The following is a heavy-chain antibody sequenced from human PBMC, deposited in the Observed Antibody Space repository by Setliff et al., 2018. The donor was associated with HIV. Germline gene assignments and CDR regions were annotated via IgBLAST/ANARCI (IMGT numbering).Heavy chain of an antibody. CDR2: IHYNEKT. J-gene: IGHJ5*02. CDR3: ASRIYYYDSNNFLREEGFDP. CDR1: GGSASNSRYY. D-gene: IGHD3-22*01. Sequence: TLSLTCTVSGGSASNSRYYWAWIRQPPGKGLEYIGSIHYNEKTYYNPSLKSRVTISIDTPKNQFSLNLTSVTAADTAVYYCASRIYYYDSNNFLREEGFDPWGQGTLVTVSS. V-gene: IGHV4-39*01.